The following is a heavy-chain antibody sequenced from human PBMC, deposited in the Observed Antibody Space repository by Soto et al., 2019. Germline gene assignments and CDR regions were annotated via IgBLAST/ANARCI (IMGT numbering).Heavy chain of an antibody. Sequence: GASVKVSCKASGYTFTNYAMHWVRQAPGQRLEWMGWINAGNGNTKYSQKFQGRVTITRDTSASTAYMELSSLRFEDTAVYYCARVYCSTTTCYGYYATDVWGQGTTVTVSS. D-gene: IGHD2-2*01. CDR1: GYTFTNYA. J-gene: IGHJ6*02. V-gene: IGHV1-3*01. CDR3: ARVYCSTTTCYGYYATDV. CDR2: INAGNGNT.